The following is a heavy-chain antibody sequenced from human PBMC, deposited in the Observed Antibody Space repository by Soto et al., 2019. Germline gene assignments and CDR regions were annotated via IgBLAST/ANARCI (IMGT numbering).Heavy chain of an antibody. J-gene: IGHJ4*02. CDR3: AREGSGSYLVL. D-gene: IGHD3-22*01. CDR2: INPSDGTS. V-gene: IGHV1-46*01. CDR1: GYSLTGYY. Sequence: GASVKVSCKASGYSLTGYYIHWVRQAPGQGLEWMGRINPSDGTSAYTQQFQGGFFMTRDTSTSTVFMELNSLKSQDTALYFCAREGSGSYLVLWGQGTLVTVSS.